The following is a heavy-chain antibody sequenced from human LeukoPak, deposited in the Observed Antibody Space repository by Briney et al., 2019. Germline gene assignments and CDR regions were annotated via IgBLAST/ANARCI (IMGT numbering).Heavy chain of an antibody. CDR1: GYSFTTYW. Sequence: GESLKISCKASGYSFTTYWIGWVRQMPGKGLEWMGIIYPADSTAHYSPSFQGQVTISADKSISTAFLHWSSLKASDTAMYYCVANGDYWGQGTLVTVSS. V-gene: IGHV5-51*01. CDR2: IYPADSTA. J-gene: IGHJ4*02. D-gene: IGHD2-8*01. CDR3: VANGDY.